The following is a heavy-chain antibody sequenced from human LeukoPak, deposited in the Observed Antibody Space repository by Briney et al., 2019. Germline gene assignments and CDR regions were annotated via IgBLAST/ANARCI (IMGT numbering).Heavy chain of an antibody. CDR2: ISGSGTYT. CDR3: ARGIGSSWYFPYYYYGMDV. D-gene: IGHD6-13*01. Sequence: GGSLRLSCAVSGLTFSGYALSWVRQAPGKGLEWVSTISGSGTYTYYTDSVKGRFTISRDDSKNTVYLQMNSLRAEDTAVYYCARGIGSSWYFPYYYYGMDVWGQGTTVTVSS. CDR1: GLTFSGYA. J-gene: IGHJ6*02. V-gene: IGHV3-23*01.